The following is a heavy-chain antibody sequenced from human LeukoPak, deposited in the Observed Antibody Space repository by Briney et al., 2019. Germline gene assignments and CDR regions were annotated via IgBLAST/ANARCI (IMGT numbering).Heavy chain of an antibody. CDR1: GYTFTGYH. J-gene: IGHJ4*02. CDR3: ARDQGSLTRSWYTGY. D-gene: IGHD6-13*01. CDR2: INPYSGDT. V-gene: IGHV1-2*06. Sequence: SVKVSCKASGYTFTGYHIHWVRQVPGQGLEWMGRINPYSGDTNFAQKFQGRVTMTRDTSITTAYMDLSSLTPDDTAVYFCARDQGSLTRSWYTGYWGQGTQVTVSS.